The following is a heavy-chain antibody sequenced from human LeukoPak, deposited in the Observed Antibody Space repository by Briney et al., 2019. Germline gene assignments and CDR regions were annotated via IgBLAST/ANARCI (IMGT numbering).Heavy chain of an antibody. V-gene: IGHV1-69*04. CDR1: GGTFSSYA. D-gene: IGHD5-12*01. J-gene: IGHJ4*02. CDR3: ARDPVSGLRSPGYFDY. Sequence: GASVKVSCKASGGTFSSYAISWVRQAPGQGLEWMGRIIPILGIANYAQKFRGRVTITADKSTSTAYMELSSLRSEDTAVYYCARDPVSGLRSPGYFDYWGQGTLVTVSS. CDR2: IIPILGIA.